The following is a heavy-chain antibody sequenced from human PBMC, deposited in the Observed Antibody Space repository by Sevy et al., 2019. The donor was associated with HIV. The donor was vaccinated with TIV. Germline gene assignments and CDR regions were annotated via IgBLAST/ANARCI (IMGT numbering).Heavy chain of an antibody. CDR3: ARAYCSDGSCYEGAY. CDR2: ISPMNGDT. D-gene: IGHD2-15*01. V-gene: IGHV1-2*06. J-gene: IGHJ4*02. CDR1: GYTFTGYY. Sequence: ASVKVSCKASGYTFTGYYIHWVRQAPGQGLEWMGRISPMNGDTDSAQKFQGRVTMTRDTSISAAYLDVTRLGSDDTATYCCARAYCSDGSCYEGAYWGQGTLVTVSS.